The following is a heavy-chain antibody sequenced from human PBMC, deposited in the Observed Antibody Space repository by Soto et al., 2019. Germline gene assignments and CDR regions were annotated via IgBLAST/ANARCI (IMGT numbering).Heavy chain of an antibody. CDR3: AHIVVAGLGYYFDY. V-gene: IGHV2-5*02. CDR1: GFSLSSTRMA. D-gene: IGHD6-19*01. Sequence: QITLKESGPTLVKPTQTLTLTCTFSGFSLSSTRMAVGWIRQPPGKALEWLALIYCDDEKRYSPFLKSRLTITKDTSKNQVVLTMSNMDPVDTARYYCAHIVVAGLGYYFDYWGQGTLVTVSS. J-gene: IGHJ4*02. CDR2: IYCDDEK.